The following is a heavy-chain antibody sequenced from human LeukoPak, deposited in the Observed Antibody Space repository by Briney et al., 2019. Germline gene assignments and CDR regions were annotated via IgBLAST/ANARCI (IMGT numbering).Heavy chain of an antibody. D-gene: IGHD3-22*01. V-gene: IGHV3-23*01. J-gene: IGHJ4*02. CDR2: ISGSGDST. Sequence: GGSLRLSCAASGFTFSSYAMNWVRQAPGKGLEWVSAISGSGDSTYYADSVKGRFTISRDNSKNTLYLQMCSLRAEDTAIYYCAKEVYDCSGYNDYWGQGTLVTVSS. CDR3: AKEVYDCSGYNDY. CDR1: GFTFSSYA.